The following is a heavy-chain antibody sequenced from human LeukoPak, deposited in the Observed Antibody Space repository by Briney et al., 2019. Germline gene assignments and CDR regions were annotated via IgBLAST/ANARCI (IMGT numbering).Heavy chain of an antibody. J-gene: IGHJ6*03. CDR3: ARPNSKQWYYYYYMDV. D-gene: IGHD6-19*01. CDR1: GITFSSYA. CDR2: ISYDGSNK. Sequence: GGSLRLSCAASGITFSSYAMHWVRQAPGKGLEGVAVISYDGSNKYYADSVKGRFTISRDNSKNTLYLQMSSLRAEDTAVYYCARPNSKQWYYYYYMDVWGKGTTVTVSS. V-gene: IGHV3-30*04.